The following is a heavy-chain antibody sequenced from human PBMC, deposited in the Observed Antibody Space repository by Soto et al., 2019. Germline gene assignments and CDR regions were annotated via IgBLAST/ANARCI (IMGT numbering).Heavy chain of an antibody. CDR2: IYPGDSDT. V-gene: IGHV5-51*01. Sequence: GDSLKISCKGSGYSFTSYWIGWVRQMPGKGLEWMGIIYPGDSDTRYSPSFQGQVTISADKSISTAYLQWSSLKASDTAMYYCARGDIVVVPDANDDYYYYYGMDVWGQGTTVTVSS. J-gene: IGHJ6*02. D-gene: IGHD2-2*01. CDR3: ARGDIVVVPDANDDYYYYYGMDV. CDR1: GYSFTSYW.